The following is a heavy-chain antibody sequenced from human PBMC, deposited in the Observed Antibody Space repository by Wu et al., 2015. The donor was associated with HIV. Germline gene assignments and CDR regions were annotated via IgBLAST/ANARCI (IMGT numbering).Heavy chain of an antibody. J-gene: IGHJ4*02. CDR2: INHNSGGA. Sequence: QVQLVQSGAEVKKPGTSVRVTCRASGYSVSDYGIHWIRQAPGQGLEWMGWINHNSGGATYAESFQGRVAMTRDTSINTAFMELSRLRFDDTAIYFCARALRPVADALELDYWGQGTLVTVSS. CDR1: GYSVSDYG. CDR3: ARALRPVADALELDY. V-gene: IGHV1-2*02. D-gene: IGHD6-19*01.